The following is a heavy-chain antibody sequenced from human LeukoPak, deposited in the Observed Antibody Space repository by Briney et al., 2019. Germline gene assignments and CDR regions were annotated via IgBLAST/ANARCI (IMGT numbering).Heavy chain of an antibody. CDR2: INHSGST. D-gene: IGHD6-19*01. CDR1: GGSFSGYY. Sequence: KTSETLSLTCAVYGGSFSGYYWSWIRQPPGKGLEWIGEINHSGSTNYNPSLKSRVTMSVDTSKNQFSLKLSSVTAADTAVYYCARRPDSSGWTYYYYYYMDVWGKGTTVTISS. V-gene: IGHV4-34*01. CDR3: ARRPDSSGWTYYYYYYMDV. J-gene: IGHJ6*03.